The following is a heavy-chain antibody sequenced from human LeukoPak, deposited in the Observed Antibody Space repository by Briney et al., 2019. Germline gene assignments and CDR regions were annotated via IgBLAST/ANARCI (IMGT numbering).Heavy chain of an antibody. CDR2: IVVGSGNT. CDR3: AAEGVGATHKFDY. V-gene: IGHV1-58*01. CDR1: GFTFTSSA. D-gene: IGHD1-26*01. Sequence: VASVKVSCKASGFTFTSSAVQWVRQARGQRLEWIGWIVVGSGNTNYAQKFQERVTITGDMSTSTAYMELSSLRSEDTAVYYCAAEGVGATHKFDYWGQGTLVTVSS. J-gene: IGHJ4*02.